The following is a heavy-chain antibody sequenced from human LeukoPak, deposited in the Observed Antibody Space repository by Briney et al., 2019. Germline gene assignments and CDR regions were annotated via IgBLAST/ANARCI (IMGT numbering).Heavy chain of an antibody. V-gene: IGHV3-23*01. D-gene: IGHD3-10*01. CDR3: AKSVYDRYYGSGSYGTYYFDY. Sequence: GGSLRLSCAASAFTFSNNARSWVRQAPGKGREWVSCLITGGISTYYADSVKGRFTISRDNSKNTLYLQMNSLSAEDTAVYYCAKSVYDRYYGSGSYGTYYFDYWGQGTLVTVSS. CDR2: LITGGIST. CDR1: AFTFSNNA. J-gene: IGHJ4*02.